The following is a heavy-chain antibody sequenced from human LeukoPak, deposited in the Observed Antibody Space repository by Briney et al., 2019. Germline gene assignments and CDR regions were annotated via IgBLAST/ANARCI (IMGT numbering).Heavy chain of an antibody. Sequence: GGSLRLSCAASGFTFSSYAMSWVRQAPGKGLEWVSAISGSGGSTYYADSVKGRFTISRDNSKKTLYLQMNSPRAEDTAVYYCAKALAAGKGYWGQGTLVTVSS. J-gene: IGHJ4*02. CDR3: AKALAAGKGY. CDR1: GFTFSSYA. CDR2: ISGSGGST. V-gene: IGHV3-23*01. D-gene: IGHD6-13*01.